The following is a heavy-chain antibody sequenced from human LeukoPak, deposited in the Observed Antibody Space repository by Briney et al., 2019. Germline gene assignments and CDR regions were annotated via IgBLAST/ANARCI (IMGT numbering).Heavy chain of an antibody. J-gene: IGHJ4*02. CDR3: ARQIYGSGSYSQYFDY. V-gene: IGHV4-61*08. CDR1: GGSISSGDYY. CDR2: IYYSGST. D-gene: IGHD3-10*01. Sequence: PSETLSLTCTVSGGSISSGDYYWSWIRQPPGKGLEWIGYIYYSGSTNYNPSLKSRVTISVDTSKNQFSLKLSSVTAADTAVYYRARQIYGSGSYSQYFDYWGQGTLVTVSS.